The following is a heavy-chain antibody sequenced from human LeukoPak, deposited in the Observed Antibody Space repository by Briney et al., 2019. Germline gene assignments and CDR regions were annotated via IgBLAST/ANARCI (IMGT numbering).Heavy chain of an antibody. CDR1: GGSISSSSYY. J-gene: IGHJ5*02. Sequence: SGTLSLTCTVSGGSISSSSYYWGWIRQPPGKGLEWIGSIYYSGSTYYNPSLKSRVTISVDTSKNQFSLKLSSVTAADTAVYYCARGGIAAAGTNWFDPWGQGTLVTVSS. CDR2: IYYSGST. D-gene: IGHD6-13*01. V-gene: IGHV4-39*07. CDR3: ARGGIAAAGTNWFDP.